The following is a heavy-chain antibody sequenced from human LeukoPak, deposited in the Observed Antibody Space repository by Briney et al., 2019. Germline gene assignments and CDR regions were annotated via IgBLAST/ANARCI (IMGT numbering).Heavy chain of an antibody. Sequence: PSETLSLTCTVSGGSISSYYWSWIRQPPGKGLEWIGYIDYSGSTSYNPSLKSRVTISVNTSKNQFSLKLSSVTAADTAVYYCARVGVYDYVWGSYRHLPGWFDPWGQGTLVTVSS. CDR3: ARVGVYDYVWGSYRHLPGWFDP. J-gene: IGHJ5*02. D-gene: IGHD3-16*02. CDR2: IDYSGST. CDR1: GGSISSYY. V-gene: IGHV4-59*12.